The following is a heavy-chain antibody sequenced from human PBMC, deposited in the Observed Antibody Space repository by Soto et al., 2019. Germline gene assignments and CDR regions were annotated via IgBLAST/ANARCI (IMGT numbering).Heavy chain of an antibody. D-gene: IGHD2-2*02. CDR2: INHSGST. J-gene: IGHJ6*02. V-gene: IGHV4-34*01. CDR1: GGSFSGYY. Sequence: PSETLSLTCAVYGGSFSGYYWSWIRQPPGKGLEWIGEINHSGSTNYNPSLKSRVTISVDTSKNQFSLKLSSVTAADTAVYYCARWENIVVVPAAIRGGDYYYYGMNVWGQGTTVT. CDR3: ARWENIVVVPAAIRGGDYYYYGMNV.